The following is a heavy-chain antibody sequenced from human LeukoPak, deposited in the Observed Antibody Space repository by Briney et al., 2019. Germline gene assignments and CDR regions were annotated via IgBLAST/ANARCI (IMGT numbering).Heavy chain of an antibody. CDR2: IYTSGST. J-gene: IGHJ4*02. CDR3: ARELVD. D-gene: IGHD2-15*01. CDR1: GDSINSSSYY. V-gene: IGHV4-61*02. Sequence: PSETLSLTFTVSGDSINSSSYYRSWIRQPAGKGLEWIGRIYTSGSTNYNPSLKSRVTISVDTSKNQFSLKLSSVTAADTAVYYCARELVDWGQGTLVTVSS.